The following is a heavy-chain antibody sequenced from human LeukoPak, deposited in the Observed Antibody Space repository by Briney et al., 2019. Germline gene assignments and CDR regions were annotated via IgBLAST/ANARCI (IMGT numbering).Heavy chain of an antibody. J-gene: IGHJ6*04. Sequence: SETLSLTCAVYGGSFSGYYWSWIRQPPGKGLEWIGEINHSGSTNYNPSLKSRVTISVDTSNNQFSLKLSSVTAADTAVYYCAGVTVLRYFDWSTYYYGMDVWGKGTTVTVSS. CDR3: AGVTVLRYFDWSTYYYGMDV. V-gene: IGHV4-34*01. D-gene: IGHD3-9*01. CDR1: GGSFSGYY. CDR2: INHSGST.